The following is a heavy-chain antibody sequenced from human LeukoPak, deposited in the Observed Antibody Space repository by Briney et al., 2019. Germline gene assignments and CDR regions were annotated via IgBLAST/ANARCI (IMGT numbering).Heavy chain of an antibody. Sequence: GGSLRLSCAASGFTFSDYYMSWIRQAPGKGLEXXXXXSSSSSYTNYADSVKGRFTISRDNAKNSLYLQMNSLRAEDTAVYYCARDPSNYYGSGSYCDYWGQGTLVTVSS. CDR3: ARDPSNYYGSGSYCDY. CDR2: XSSSSSYT. CDR1: GFTFSDYY. J-gene: IGHJ4*02. V-gene: IGHV3-11*05. D-gene: IGHD3-10*01.